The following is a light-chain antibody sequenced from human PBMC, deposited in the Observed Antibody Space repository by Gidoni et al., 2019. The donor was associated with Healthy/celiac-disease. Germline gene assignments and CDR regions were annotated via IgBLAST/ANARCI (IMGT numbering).Light chain of an antibody. J-gene: IGKJ3*01. CDR2: DAS. CDR1: QSVSSY. Sequence: EIVLTHSPATLSLSPGERATRSCRASQSVSSYLAWYQQKPGQAPRLLIYDASNRATGIPARCSGSGSGTDFTLTISSLEPEDFAVYYCQQRSNGITFGPXTKVDIK. CDR3: QQRSNGIT. V-gene: IGKV3-11*01.